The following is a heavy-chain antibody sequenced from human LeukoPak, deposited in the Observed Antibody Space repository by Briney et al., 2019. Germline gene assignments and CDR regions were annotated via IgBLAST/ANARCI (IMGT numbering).Heavy chain of an antibody. Sequence: SETLSLTCAVSGGSINSSKWWNWVRQPPGKGLEWIGEIYYSGSTNYNPSLKSRVTISIDKPKNQFSLKLSSVTAADTAVYYCARESTTGYYSDYWGQGTLVTVSS. CDR2: IYYSGST. J-gene: IGHJ4*02. V-gene: IGHV4-4*02. CDR1: GGSINSSKW. D-gene: IGHD3-9*01. CDR3: ARESTTGYYSDY.